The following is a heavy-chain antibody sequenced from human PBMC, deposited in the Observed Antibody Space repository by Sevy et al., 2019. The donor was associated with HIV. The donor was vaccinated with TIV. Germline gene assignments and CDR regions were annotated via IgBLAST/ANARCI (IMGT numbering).Heavy chain of an antibody. CDR2: MNPNSGNT. CDR1: GYTFPSYD. V-gene: IGHV1-8*01. CDR3: ARGLDSSGDYLVRRHYYYYYMDV. Sequence: ASVKVSCKASGYTFPSYDINWVRPATGQGLEWMGWMNPNSGNTGYAQKFQGRVTMTRNTSISTAYMELSSLRSEDTAVYYCARGLDSSGDYLVRRHYYYYYMDVWGKGTTVTVSS. J-gene: IGHJ6*03. D-gene: IGHD3-22*01.